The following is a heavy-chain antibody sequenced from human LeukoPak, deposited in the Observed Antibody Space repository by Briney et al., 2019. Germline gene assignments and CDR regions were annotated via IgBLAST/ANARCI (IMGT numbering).Heavy chain of an antibody. Sequence: SETLSLTCAVYGGSFSGYYWSWIRQPPGKGLEWIGEINHSGGTNYNPSLKSRVTISVDTSKNQFSLKLSSVTAADTAVYYCARVRRGYSYGYYGFDPWGQGTLVTVSS. J-gene: IGHJ5*02. CDR3: ARVRRGYSYGYYGFDP. CDR1: GGSFSGYY. CDR2: INHSGGT. D-gene: IGHD5-18*01. V-gene: IGHV4-34*01.